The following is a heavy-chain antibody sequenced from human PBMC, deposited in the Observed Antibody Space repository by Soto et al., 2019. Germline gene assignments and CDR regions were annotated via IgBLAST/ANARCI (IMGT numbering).Heavy chain of an antibody. D-gene: IGHD2-2*01. CDR1: GGSIDSGDYY. CDR2: VYYSGTT. CDR3: ARSGSTSCYYPCYYYGMDV. V-gene: IGHV4-61*08. Sequence: SETLSLTCTVSGGSIDSGDYYWSWIRQPPGKGLEWIGYVYYSGTTNYNPFLKSRVTLSLDTSKNQFSLKLSSVTAADTAVYYCARSGSTSCYYPCYYYGMDVWGQGTTVTVSS. J-gene: IGHJ6*02.